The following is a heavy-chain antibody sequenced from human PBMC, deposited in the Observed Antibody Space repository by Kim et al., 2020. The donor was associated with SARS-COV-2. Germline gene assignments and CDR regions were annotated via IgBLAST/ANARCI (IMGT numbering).Heavy chain of an antibody. D-gene: IGHD6-6*01. Sequence: GRFTISRDNAKNSLYLQMNSLRDEDTAVYYCARDTQIVLFAPHYYYGMDVWGQGTTVTVSS. CDR3: ARDTQIVLFAPHYYYGMDV. V-gene: IGHV3-48*02. J-gene: IGHJ6*02.